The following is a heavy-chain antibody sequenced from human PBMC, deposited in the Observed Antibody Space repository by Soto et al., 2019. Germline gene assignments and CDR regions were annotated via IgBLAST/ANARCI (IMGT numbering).Heavy chain of an antibody. CDR3: ARDWGGGYCSGGRCQAAFDI. Sequence: PGGSLRLSCAASGFSVGTNYMTWVRQAPGKGLEWVSIIYSGDDAYYADSVKGRFTISRDNSKNTLNLQMNSLRAEDTAVYYCARDWGGGYCSGGRCQAAFDIWGQGTMVTVSS. V-gene: IGHV3-53*01. CDR1: GFSVGTNY. CDR2: IYSGDDA. J-gene: IGHJ3*02. D-gene: IGHD2-15*01.